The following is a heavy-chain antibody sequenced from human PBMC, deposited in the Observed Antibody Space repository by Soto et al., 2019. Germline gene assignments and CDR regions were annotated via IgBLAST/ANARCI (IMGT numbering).Heavy chain of an antibody. D-gene: IGHD3-10*01. V-gene: IGHV1-18*01. CDR3: ARDGPTLLWFGELFFYFDY. CDR2: ISAYNGNT. Sequence: GVSVELSSEASGFSITSYGISWVRQATGQGLEWMGWISAYNGNTNYAQKLQGRVTMTTDTSTSTAYMELRSLRSDDTAVYYCARDGPTLLWFGELFFYFDYWGQGTLVTVSS. J-gene: IGHJ4*02. CDR1: GFSITSYG.